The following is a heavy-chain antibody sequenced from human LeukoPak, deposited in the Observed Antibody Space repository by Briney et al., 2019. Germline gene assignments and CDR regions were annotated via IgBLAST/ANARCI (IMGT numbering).Heavy chain of an antibody. J-gene: IGHJ4*02. V-gene: IGHV3-66*02. CDR3: GGRRVLDASFDY. CDR1: GFTVSNNY. D-gene: IGHD3-16*01. CDR2: ISSGDNT. Sequence: GGSLRLSYASAGFTVSNNYMSLVRQARGKLPERVSVISSGDNTYYIESVKGRFTISRDTSNSTPYLQMNRLRDQDTAVYYCGGRRVLDASFDYWGQGTLVTVSS.